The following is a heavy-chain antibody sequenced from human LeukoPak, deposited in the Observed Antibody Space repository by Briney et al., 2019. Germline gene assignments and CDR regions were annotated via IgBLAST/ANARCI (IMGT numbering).Heavy chain of an antibody. J-gene: IGHJ4*02. Sequence: PGGSLRLSCAASGFIFSDYSMNWVRQAPGKGLEWISYIGISSGNTKYADSVKGRFTISGDNAKNSLYLQMNRLRVEDTAVYYCARDHNYAFDNWGQGTLVTVSS. CDR3: ARDHNYAFDN. V-gene: IGHV3-48*04. CDR1: GFIFSDYS. D-gene: IGHD1-1*01. CDR2: IGISSGNT.